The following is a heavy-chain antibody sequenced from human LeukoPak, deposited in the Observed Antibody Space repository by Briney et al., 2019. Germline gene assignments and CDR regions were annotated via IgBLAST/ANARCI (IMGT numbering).Heavy chain of an antibody. D-gene: IGHD3-9*01. V-gene: IGHV1-2*02. CDR3: ARGNVLTGSYYYYMDV. CDR1: GYTFTGYY. J-gene: IGHJ6*03. Sequence: ASVKVSCKASGYTFTGYYMYWVRQAPGQGLEWMGWINPSSGGTNYVKRFQDRVTMTRDTSINTVYMELSRLYSDDTAVYYCARGNVLTGSYYYYMDVWGKGTAVTVSS. CDR2: INPSSGGT.